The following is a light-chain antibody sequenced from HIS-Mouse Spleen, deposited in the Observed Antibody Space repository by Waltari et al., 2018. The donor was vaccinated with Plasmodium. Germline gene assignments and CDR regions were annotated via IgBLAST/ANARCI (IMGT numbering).Light chain of an antibody. CDR2: RNN. V-gene: IGLV1-47*01. CDR1: SSNIGSNY. J-gene: IGLJ2*01. Sequence: QSVLTQPPSASGTPGQRVTISCSGSSSNIGSNYVYWYQQLPGTAPKLLIYRNNQRPSGVPDRFSGSKSGTSASLAISGVRSEDEADYYWAAWDDSLSGPVFGGGTKLTVL. CDR3: AAWDDSLSGPV.